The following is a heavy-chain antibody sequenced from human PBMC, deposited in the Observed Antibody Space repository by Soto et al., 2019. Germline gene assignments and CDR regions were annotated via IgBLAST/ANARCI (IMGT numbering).Heavy chain of an antibody. CDR2: IWYDGSNK. CDR1: GFTVSSYG. CDR3: ARDFIGGPPSDAFDI. D-gene: IGHD2-15*01. J-gene: IGHJ3*02. Sequence: GGSLRLSCAASGFTVSSYGMHWVRQAPGKGLEWVAVIWYDGSNKYYADSVKGRFTISRDNSKNTLYLQMNSLRAEDTAVYYCARDFIGGPPSDAFDIWGQGTMVTVSS. V-gene: IGHV3-33*01.